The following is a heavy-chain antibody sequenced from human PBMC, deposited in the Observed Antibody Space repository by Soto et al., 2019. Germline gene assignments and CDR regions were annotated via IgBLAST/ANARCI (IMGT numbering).Heavy chain of an antibody. Sequence: GASVKVSCKASGYTLTSYAMHWVRQAPGQRLEWMGWINAGNGNTKYSQKFQGRVTITRDTSASTAYMELSSLRSEDTAVYYCARGGFGAARFYNWFDPWGQGTLVTVSS. CDR2: INAGNGNT. CDR1: GYTLTSYA. CDR3: ARGGFGAARFYNWFDP. V-gene: IGHV1-3*01. D-gene: IGHD6-6*01. J-gene: IGHJ5*02.